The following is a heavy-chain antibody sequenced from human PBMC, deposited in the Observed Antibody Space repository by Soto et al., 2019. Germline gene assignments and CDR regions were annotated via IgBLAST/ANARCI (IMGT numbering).Heavy chain of an antibody. CDR2: IYYSGDT. J-gene: IGHJ2*01. Sequence: QVQLQESGPGLVKPSETLSLTCTVSGGSISSYYWSWIRQPPGKGLEWIGYIYYSGDTNYNPSLTSRVTISVDTSKNQFSLKLSSVTAADTAVYYCARHLLVSIGDPWYFDLWGRGTLVTVSS. CDR3: ARHLLVSIGDPWYFDL. CDR1: GGSISSYY. D-gene: IGHD3-3*02. V-gene: IGHV4-59*08.